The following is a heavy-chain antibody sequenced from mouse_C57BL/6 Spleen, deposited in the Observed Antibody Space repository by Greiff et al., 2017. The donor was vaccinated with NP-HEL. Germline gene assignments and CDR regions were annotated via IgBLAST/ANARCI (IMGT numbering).Heavy chain of an antibody. Sequence: QVQLKESGAELARPGASVKMSCKASGYTFTSYTMHWVKQRPGQGLEWIGYINPSSGYTKYNQKFKDKATLTADKSSSTAYMQLSSLTSEDSAVYYCARWGTVVDEGYAMDYWGQGTSVTVSS. CDR1: GYTFTSYT. CDR2: INPSSGYT. J-gene: IGHJ4*01. V-gene: IGHV1-4*01. D-gene: IGHD1-1*01. CDR3: ARWGTVVDEGYAMDY.